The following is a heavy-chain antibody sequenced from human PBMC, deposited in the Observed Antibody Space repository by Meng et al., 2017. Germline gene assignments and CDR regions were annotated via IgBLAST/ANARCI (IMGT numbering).Heavy chain of an antibody. D-gene: IGHD2-2*02. CDR3: ARGVQCSTSCYIDY. V-gene: IGHV4-34*01. CDR2: INHSGST. J-gene: IGHJ4*02. Sequence: VRVQQWCEGLLKASETLAPPGAVYGGSFSGYYWSWIRQPPGKGLEWIGEINHSGSTNYNPSLKSRVTISVDTSKNQFSLKLSSVTAADTAVYYCARGVQCSTSCYIDYWGQGTLVTVSS. CDR1: GGSFSGYY.